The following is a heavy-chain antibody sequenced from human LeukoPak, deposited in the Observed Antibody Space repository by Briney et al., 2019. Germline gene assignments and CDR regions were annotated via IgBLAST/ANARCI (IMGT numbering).Heavy chain of an antibody. CDR1: GYTLTGYY. D-gene: IGHD3-16*01. V-gene: IGHV1-2*02. Sequence: ASVKVSCKASGYTLTGYYMHWVRQAPGQGLEWMGWINPNSGGTNYAQKFQGRVTMTRDTSISTAYMELSRLRSDDTAVYYCARVTYYDYVWGTPTLDYWGQGTLVTVSS. J-gene: IGHJ4*02. CDR3: ARVTYYDYVWGTPTLDY. CDR2: INPNSGGT.